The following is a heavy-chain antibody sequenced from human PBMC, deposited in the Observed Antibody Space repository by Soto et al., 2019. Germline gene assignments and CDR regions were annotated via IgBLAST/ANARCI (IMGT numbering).Heavy chain of an antibody. CDR1: RDSVNSYW. D-gene: IGHD6-25*01. CDR3: ARSGYPARLDYYGMDV. CDR2: IDPSDSCT. Sequence: XXAPKISCKGSRDSVNSYWIRLELQMPGKGLEWMGRIDPSDSCTNYSPSFQGHVTISADKSISTAYLQGSSLKASHTAMYYCARSGYPARLDYYGMDVWGQGTTVTVSS. V-gene: IGHV5-10-1*01. J-gene: IGHJ6*02.